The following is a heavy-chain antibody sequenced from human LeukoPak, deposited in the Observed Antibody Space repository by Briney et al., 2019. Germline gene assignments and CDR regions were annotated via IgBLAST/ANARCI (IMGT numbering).Heavy chain of an antibody. V-gene: IGHV4-4*07. D-gene: IGHD2-21*02. CDR1: GGSISSYY. CDR3: TRDNGGDWYAFDI. CDR2: IYTSGIT. Sequence: PSETLSLTCTVSGGSISSYYWSWIRQPAGKGLEWIGRIYTSGITNYNPSLKSRVTMSVDTSKNQFSLKLSSVNAADTALYYCTRDNGGDWYAFDIWGQGTVVTVSS. J-gene: IGHJ3*02.